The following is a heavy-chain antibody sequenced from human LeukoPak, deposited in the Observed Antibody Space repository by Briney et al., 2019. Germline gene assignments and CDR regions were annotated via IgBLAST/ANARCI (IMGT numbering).Heavy chain of an antibody. D-gene: IGHD1-1*01. CDR2: ISYDGSNK. V-gene: IGHV3-30-3*01. J-gene: IGHJ6*02. Sequence: GGSLRLSCAASGFTFSNYAMHWVRQAPGKGLEWVAVISYDGSNKYYADSVKGRFTVSRDNSKNTLYLQMNSLRAEDTALYYCARGPPTGTSFRYHGMDVWGQGTTVTVSS. CDR1: GFTFSNYA. CDR3: ARGPPTGTSFRYHGMDV.